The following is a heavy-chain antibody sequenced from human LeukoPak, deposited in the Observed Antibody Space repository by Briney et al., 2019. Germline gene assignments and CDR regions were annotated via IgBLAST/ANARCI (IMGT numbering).Heavy chain of an antibody. CDR2: INHSGST. CDR1: GGSFSGYY. D-gene: IGHD6-13*01. J-gene: IGHJ4*02. CDR3: ARGPRRSSRSFGY. Sequence: PSETLSLTCAVYGGSFSGYYWSWIRQPPGKVLEGIGEINHSGSTNYNPSLKSRVTISVDTSKNQFSLKLSSVTAADTAVYYCARGPRRSSRSFGYWGQGTLVTVSS. V-gene: IGHV4-34*01.